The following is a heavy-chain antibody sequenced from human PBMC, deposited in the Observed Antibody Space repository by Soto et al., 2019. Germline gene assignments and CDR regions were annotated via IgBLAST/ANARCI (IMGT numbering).Heavy chain of an antibody. D-gene: IGHD4-4*01. J-gene: IGHJ6*02. CDR2: IYSGGST. Sequence: EVHLVETGGGLIQPGGSLRLSCAASGLSVSSSDMSWVRQASGKGLEWVSVIYSGGSTHDADCVKGRFTISRDNSKITVHLQMNGLRVDYTAVYFCSSSSSNKYHVAMDAWGQGTTVIVSS. CDR3: SSSSSNKYHVAMDA. V-gene: IGHV3-53*02. CDR1: GLSVSSSD.